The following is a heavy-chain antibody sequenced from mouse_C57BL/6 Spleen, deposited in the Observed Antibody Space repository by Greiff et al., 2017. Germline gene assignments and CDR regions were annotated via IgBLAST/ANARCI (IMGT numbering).Heavy chain of an antibody. Sequence: QVQLQQSGAELVKPGASVKISCKASGYAFSSYWMNWVKQRPGKGLAWIGQIYPGDGDTNYNGKFKGKATLTADKSSSTAYMQLSSLTSEDSAVYFCARGGGLRDWFAYWGQGTLVTVSA. J-gene: IGHJ3*01. CDR3: ARGGGLRDWFAY. D-gene: IGHD2-4*01. V-gene: IGHV1-80*01. CDR1: GYAFSSYW. CDR2: IYPGDGDT.